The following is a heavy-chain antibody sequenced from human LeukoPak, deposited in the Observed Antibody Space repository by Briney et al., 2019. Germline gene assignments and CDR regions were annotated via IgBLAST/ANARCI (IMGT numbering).Heavy chain of an antibody. CDR1: GFTFSSYA. CDR2: ISGSGGST. Sequence: GGSLRLSCAASGFTFSSYAMSWVRQAPGKGLEWVSAISGSGGSTYYADSVKGRFTISRDNSKNTLYLQMNSLRAEDTAVYYCAKVAKGYSMIKYYFDYWGQGTLVTVSS. J-gene: IGHJ4*02. D-gene: IGHD2-15*01. V-gene: IGHV3-23*01. CDR3: AKVAKGYSMIKYYFDY.